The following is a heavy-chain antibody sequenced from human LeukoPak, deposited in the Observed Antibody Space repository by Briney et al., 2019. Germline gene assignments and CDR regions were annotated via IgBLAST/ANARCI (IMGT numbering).Heavy chain of an antibody. CDR2: IYYSGST. V-gene: IGHV4-39*01. J-gene: IGHJ5*02. D-gene: IGHD2-2*01. Sequence: SETLSLTCTVSGGSISSSSYYWGWIRQPPRKGLEWIGSIYYSGSTYYNPSLKSRVTISVDTSKNQFSLKLSSVTAADTAVYYCARHGCSSTSCYFVSFSWFDPWGQGTLVTVSS. CDR1: GGSISSSSYY. CDR3: ARHGCSSTSCYFVSFSWFDP.